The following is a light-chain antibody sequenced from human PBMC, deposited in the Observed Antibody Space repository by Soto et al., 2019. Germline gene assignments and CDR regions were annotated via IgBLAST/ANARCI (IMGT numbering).Light chain of an antibody. Sequence: EIVMTQSPATLSVSPGERATLSCRASQNINSDLAWYQQKPGQAPRLLIHGASTRATGIPDRFSGSGSGTEFTLTISSLQSEDFAVYYCQQYNNWPPWTFGQGTKVEIK. CDR3: QQYNNWPPWT. CDR2: GAS. CDR1: QNINSD. J-gene: IGKJ1*01. V-gene: IGKV3-15*01.